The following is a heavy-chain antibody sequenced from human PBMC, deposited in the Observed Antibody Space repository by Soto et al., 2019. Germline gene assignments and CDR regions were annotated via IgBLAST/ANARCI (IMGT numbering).Heavy chain of an antibody. Sequence: EVQLVQSGAEVKKPGESLRISCKGSGHALSSYWISWVRQMPGKGLEWMGRIDLSDSYTNYSPSFQGHVTILGDKSTSTAYLQWNRLRASDTAMYYCARLIGSSWYYFDYWGQGTLLTVSS. CDR1: GHALSSYW. V-gene: IGHV5-10-1*03. D-gene: IGHD6-13*01. J-gene: IGHJ4*02. CDR3: ARLIGSSWYYFDY. CDR2: IDLSDSYT.